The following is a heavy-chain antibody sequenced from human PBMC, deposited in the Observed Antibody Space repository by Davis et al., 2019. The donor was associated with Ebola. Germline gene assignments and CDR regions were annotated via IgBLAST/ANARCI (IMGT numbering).Heavy chain of an antibody. Sequence: GGSLRLSCAASGFTFSSYGMHWVRQAPGKGLEWVAVISYDGSNKYYADSVKGRFTISRDNSKNTLYLQMNALRVEDTAVYYCARGEGAAVAGIPFDYWGQGTLVTVSS. CDR1: GFTFSSYG. V-gene: IGHV3-30*03. CDR2: ISYDGSNK. D-gene: IGHD6-19*01. J-gene: IGHJ4*02. CDR3: ARGEGAAVAGIPFDY.